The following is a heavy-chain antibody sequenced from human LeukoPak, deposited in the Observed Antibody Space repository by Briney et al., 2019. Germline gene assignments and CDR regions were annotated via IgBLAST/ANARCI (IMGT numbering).Heavy chain of an antibody. J-gene: IGHJ4*02. CDR2: ISGGGEST. V-gene: IGHV3-23*01. CDR1: GFIFSSYG. Sequence: GGSLRLSCAASGFIFSSYGMSWVRQPPGKGLEWVSAISGGGESTYYADSVKGRFTISRDNSKNTLYLQMNSLRAEDTAVYYCAKDLLRYFDWLSGWGQGTLVTVSS. CDR3: AKDLLRYFDWLSG. D-gene: IGHD3-9*01.